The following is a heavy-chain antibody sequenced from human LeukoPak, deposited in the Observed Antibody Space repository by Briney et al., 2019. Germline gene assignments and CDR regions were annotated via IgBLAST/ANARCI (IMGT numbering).Heavy chain of an antibody. CDR3: ARVELTVDTAMALSALDY. V-gene: IGHV1-2*02. D-gene: IGHD5-18*01. J-gene: IGHJ4*01. Sequence: VASVKVSCKASGYTFTGYYMHWVRQAPGQGLEWMGWINPNSGGTNYAQKFQGRGTMTRDTSISTAYMELSRLRSDDTAVYYCARVELTVDTAMALSALDYWGHGTLVTVSS. CDR2: INPNSGGT. CDR1: GYTFTGYY.